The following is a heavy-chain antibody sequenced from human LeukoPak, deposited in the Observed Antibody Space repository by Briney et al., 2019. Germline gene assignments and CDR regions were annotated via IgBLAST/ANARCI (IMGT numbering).Heavy chain of an antibody. CDR2: ISSSSSYI. CDR3: ARRDYYGDYLNYYYMDV. J-gene: IGHJ6*03. Sequence: GGSLRLSCAASGYTFSSYSMNWVRQAPGKGLEWVSSISSSSSYIYYADSVKGRFTISRDNAKNSLYLQMNSLRAEDTAVYYCARRDYYGDYLNYYYMDVWGKGTTVTVSS. V-gene: IGHV3-21*01. D-gene: IGHD4-17*01. CDR1: GYTFSSYS.